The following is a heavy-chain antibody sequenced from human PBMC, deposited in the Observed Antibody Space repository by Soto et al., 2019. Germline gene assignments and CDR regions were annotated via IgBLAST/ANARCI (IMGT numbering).Heavy chain of an antibody. Sequence: LRLSCEASGFIFEDYDMHWVRQPPGKGLQWVSGIGWNSGDKDYADSVKGRFTISRDNVKNSLDLQMSSLRVEDTATYYCVKKSCSHTRCYTGWFFDLWGRGTLVTVSS. CDR3: VKKSCSHTRCYTGWFFDL. V-gene: IGHV3-9*01. D-gene: IGHD2-15*01. J-gene: IGHJ2*01. CDR2: IGWNSGDK. CDR1: GFIFEDYD.